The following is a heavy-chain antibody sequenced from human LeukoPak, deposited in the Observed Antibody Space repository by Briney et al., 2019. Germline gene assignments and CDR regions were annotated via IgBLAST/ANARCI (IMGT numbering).Heavy chain of an antibody. J-gene: IGHJ5*02. CDR3: ARGPATVTPNWFDP. CDR1: GFTFSSYW. CDR2: INHNGNVN. D-gene: IGHD4-11*01. Sequence: GGSLRLSCAASGFTFSSYWMNWARQAPGKGLEWVASINHNGNVNYYVDSVKGRFTISRDNSKNTLYLQMNSLRAEDTAVYYCARGPATVTPNWFDPWGQGTLVTVS. V-gene: IGHV3-7*01.